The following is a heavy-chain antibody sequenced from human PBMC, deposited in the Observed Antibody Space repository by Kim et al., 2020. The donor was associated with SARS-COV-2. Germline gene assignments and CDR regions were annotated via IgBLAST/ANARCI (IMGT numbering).Heavy chain of an antibody. J-gene: IGHJ4*02. Sequence: AVPVKGRFTISSDNAKNSLYLQMNSLRAEDTAVYYCARDLGYRYGQGGDYWGQGTLVTVSS. D-gene: IGHD5-18*01. CDR3: ARDLGYRYGQGGDY. V-gene: IGHV3-21*01.